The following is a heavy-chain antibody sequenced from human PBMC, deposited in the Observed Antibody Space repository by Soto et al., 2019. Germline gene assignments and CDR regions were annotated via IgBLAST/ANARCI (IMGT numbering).Heavy chain of an antibody. D-gene: IGHD3-22*01. V-gene: IGHV3-15*07. Sequence: KPGGSLRLSCAASGFTFSNAWMNWVRQAPGNGLEWVGRIKSKTDGGTTDYAAPVKGRFTISRDDSKNTLYLQMNSLKTEDTAVYYCTTENSSGYYFLDNYWGQGTLVTVSS. CDR3: TTENSSGYYFLDNY. CDR2: IKSKTDGGTT. CDR1: GFTFSNAW. J-gene: IGHJ4*02.